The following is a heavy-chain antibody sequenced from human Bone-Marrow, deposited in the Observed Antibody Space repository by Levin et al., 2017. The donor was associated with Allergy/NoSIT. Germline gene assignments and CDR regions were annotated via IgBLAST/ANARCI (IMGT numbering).Heavy chain of an antibody. CDR3: ARIAARPWGAGGWFDP. J-gene: IGHJ5*02. CDR2: IYPGDSDT. CDR1: GYSFTSYW. V-gene: IGHV5-51*01. D-gene: IGHD6-6*01. Sequence: KVSCKGSGYSFTSYWIGWVRQMPGKGLEWMGIIYPGDSDTRYSPSFQGQVTISADKSISTAYLQWSSLKASDTAMYYCARIAARPWGAGGWFDPWGQGTLVTVSS.